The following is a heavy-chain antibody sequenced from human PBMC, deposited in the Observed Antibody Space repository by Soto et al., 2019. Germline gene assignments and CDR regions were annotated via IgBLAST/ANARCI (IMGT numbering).Heavy chain of an antibody. J-gene: IGHJ4*02. CDR2: INAGNGNT. Sequence: QVQLVQSGAEVKKPGASVKVSCKASGYTFTRYAMHWVRQAPGQRLEWMGWINAGNGNTKYSQKFQGRVTITRDTSASTAYMELSSLRSEDTAVYYCARSIVVVTALDYWGRGTLVTVSS. D-gene: IGHD2-21*02. V-gene: IGHV1-3*01. CDR1: GYTFTRYA. CDR3: ARSIVVVTALDY.